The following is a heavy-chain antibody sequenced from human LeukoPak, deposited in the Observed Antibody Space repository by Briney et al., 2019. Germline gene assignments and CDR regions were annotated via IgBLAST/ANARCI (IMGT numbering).Heavy chain of an antibody. Sequence: PGGSLRLSCAASGFTFSSYWMSWVRQAPGKGLEWVANIKQDGSEKYYVDSLKGRFTISRDNAKNSLYLQMNSLRAEDTAVYYCARVVVHSYGWGAGFDYYYYYMDVWGKGTTVTVSS. V-gene: IGHV3-7*01. D-gene: IGHD5-18*01. CDR3: ARVVVHSYGWGAGFDYYYYYMDV. CDR1: GFTFSSYW. CDR2: IKQDGSEK. J-gene: IGHJ6*03.